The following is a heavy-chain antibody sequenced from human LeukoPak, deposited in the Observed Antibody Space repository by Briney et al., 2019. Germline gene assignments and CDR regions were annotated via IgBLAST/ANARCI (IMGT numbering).Heavy chain of an antibody. CDR3: ARVRAGLGGGHWFDP. J-gene: IGHJ5*02. CDR2: IGAYNGKI. D-gene: IGHD3-10*01. CDR1: GYTFTSFG. Sequence: ASVKVSCNTSGYTFTSFGISWVRQAPGQGLEWMGWIGAYNGKINYAQTFQGRVTMTTDTSTSTACMELRSLRSDDTAVYYCARVRAGLGGGHWFDPWGQGTLVTVSS. V-gene: IGHV1-18*01.